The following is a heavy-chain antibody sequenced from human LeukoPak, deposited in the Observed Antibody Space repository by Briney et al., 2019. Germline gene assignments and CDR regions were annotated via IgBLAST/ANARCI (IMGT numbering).Heavy chain of an antibody. CDR3: VRNLDFWGDSEDY. Sequence: GGSLRLSCAASRFTFSTYWMHWVRQAPGKGLVWVSRINSDGSSTSYADSVKGRFTISRDNAKKTLYLQMNSLRAEDTAVYYCVRNLDFWGDSEDYWGQGTLVTVSS. J-gene: IGHJ4*02. CDR1: RFTFSTYW. V-gene: IGHV3-74*01. D-gene: IGHD3-3*01. CDR2: INSDGSST.